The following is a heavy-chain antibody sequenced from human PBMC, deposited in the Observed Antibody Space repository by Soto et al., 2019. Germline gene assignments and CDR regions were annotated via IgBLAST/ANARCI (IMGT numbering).Heavy chain of an antibody. CDR3: ARDTSPRNYDILTGYLGYYYYGMDV. CDR1: GGSISSYY. CDR2: IYYSGST. V-gene: IGHV4-59*01. Sequence: KPSETLSRTCTVSGGSISSYYWSWIRQPPGKGLEWMGYIYYSGSTNYNPSLKSRVTISVDTSKNQFSLKLSSVTAADTAVYYCARDTSPRNYDILTGYLGYYYYGMDVWGQGTTVTVSS. J-gene: IGHJ6*02. D-gene: IGHD3-9*01.